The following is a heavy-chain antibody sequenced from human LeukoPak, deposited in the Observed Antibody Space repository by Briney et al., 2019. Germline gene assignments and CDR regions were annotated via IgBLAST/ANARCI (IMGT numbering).Heavy chain of an antibody. J-gene: IGHJ3*02. V-gene: IGHV4-59*01. Sequence: PSETLSLTCTVSGGSISGYYWSWIRQPPGKGLKWIGYIYYSGSTNYNPSLKSRVTISVDTSKNQFSLKLSSVTAADTAVYYCARVPRGYYDILTGYYWSGAFDIWGQGTMVTVSS. CDR2: IYYSGST. CDR1: GGSISGYY. D-gene: IGHD3-9*01. CDR3: ARVPRGYYDILTGYYWSGAFDI.